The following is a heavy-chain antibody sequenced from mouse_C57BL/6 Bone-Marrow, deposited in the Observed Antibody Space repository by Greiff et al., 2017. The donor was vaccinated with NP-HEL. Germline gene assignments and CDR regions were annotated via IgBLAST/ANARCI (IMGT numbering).Heavy chain of an antibody. J-gene: IGHJ1*03. V-gene: IGHV1-7*01. CDR1: GYTFTSYW. CDR2: INPSSGYT. Sequence: QVQLKESGAELAKPGASVKLSCKASGYTFTSYWMHWVKQRPGQGLEWIGYINPSSGYTTYNGKFKGKATLTADKSSSTAYMQLSSLTSEDSAVYFCARRDYGGGYFDVWGTGTTVTVSS. D-gene: IGHD2-13*01. CDR3: ARRDYGGGYFDV.